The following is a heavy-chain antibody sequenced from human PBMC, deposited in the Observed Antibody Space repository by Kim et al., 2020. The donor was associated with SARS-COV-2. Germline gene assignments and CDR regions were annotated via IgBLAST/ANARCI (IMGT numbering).Heavy chain of an antibody. D-gene: IGHD6-13*01. J-gene: IGHJ6*02. CDR1: GGSFSGYY. CDR2: INHSGST. CDR3: ARVKYSSSWLPQYYYGMDV. V-gene: IGHV4-34*01. Sequence: SETLSLTCAVYGGSFSGYYWSWIRQPPGKGLEWIGEINHSGSTNYNPSLKSRVTISVDTSKNQFSLKLSSVTAADTAVYYCARVKYSSSWLPQYYYGMDVWGQGNTVTVSS.